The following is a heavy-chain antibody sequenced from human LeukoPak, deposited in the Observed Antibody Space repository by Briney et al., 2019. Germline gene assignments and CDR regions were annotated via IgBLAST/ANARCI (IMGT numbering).Heavy chain of an antibody. CDR3: AKDSGSYYRLYYFDY. V-gene: IGHV3-30*02. Sequence: PGGSLRLSCAASGFTFSSYAMHWVRQAPGKGLEWVAFIRYDGNNKYYADSVKGRFTISRDNSKNTLYLQMNSLRAEDTAVYYCAKDSGSYYRLYYFDYWGQGTLVTVSS. CDR1: GFTFSSYA. J-gene: IGHJ4*02. CDR2: IRYDGNNK. D-gene: IGHD1-26*01.